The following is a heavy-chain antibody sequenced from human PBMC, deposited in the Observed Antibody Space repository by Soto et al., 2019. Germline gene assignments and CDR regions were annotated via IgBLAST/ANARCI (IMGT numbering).Heavy chain of an antibody. CDR3: ARHYYDSSGYHKDAFDI. V-gene: IGHV5-10-1*01. D-gene: IGHD3-22*01. CDR2: LGPSDSYT. CDR1: GYSFTSYW. J-gene: IGHJ3*02. Sequence: GASLKIACKASGYSFTSYWFSRVRQMPVKGLEWMGRLGPSDSYTNSSPSFQVHVTISADKSISNAYLQWCSLKASDTAMNYCARHYYDSSGYHKDAFDIWGQGTMVTVAS.